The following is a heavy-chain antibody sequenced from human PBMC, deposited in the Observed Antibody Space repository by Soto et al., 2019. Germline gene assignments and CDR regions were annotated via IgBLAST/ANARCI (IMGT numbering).Heavy chain of an antibody. D-gene: IGHD3-10*01. V-gene: IGHV3-15*01. CDR3: TTDRRITLAQFDY. CDR2: IKSETDGGTT. J-gene: IGHJ4*02. CDR1: GLTLSNAW. Sequence: PGGSLRLSCAVSGLTLSNAWMSWFRQAPGKGLEWVARIKSETDGGTTDYTAPVKGRFTISRDNSKNTLYLQMNGLKTEDTAVYYCTTDRRITLAQFDYWGQGTLVTVSS.